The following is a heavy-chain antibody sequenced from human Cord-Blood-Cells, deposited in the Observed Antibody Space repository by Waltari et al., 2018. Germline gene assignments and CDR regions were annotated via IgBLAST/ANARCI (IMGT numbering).Heavy chain of an antibody. V-gene: IGHV1-24*01. CDR2: FDPEDGET. Sequence: QVQLVQSGAEVKKPGASVKVSCKVSGYTLPELSMHWVRQVPGKGLEWMGGFDPEDGETIYAQKFQGRVTMTEDTSTDTAYMELSSLRSEDTAVYYCATDRRDGYNYGDAFDIWGQGTMVTVSS. CDR1: GYTLPELS. D-gene: IGHD5-12*01. J-gene: IGHJ3*02. CDR3: ATDRRDGYNYGDAFDI.